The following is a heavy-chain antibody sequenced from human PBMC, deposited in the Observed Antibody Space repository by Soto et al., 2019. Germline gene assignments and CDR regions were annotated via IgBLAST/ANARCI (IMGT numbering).Heavy chain of an antibody. D-gene: IGHD3-9*01. CDR1: GFTVTSNY. CDR3: ATLTKYDILTGFYRC. CDR2: IYSDGST. Sequence: EVQLVESGGGLVQPGGSLRLSCAASGFTVTSNYMSWVRQAPGKGLEWVSVIYSDGSTYYADSVKGRFISSRDNSNNTLYFQMNSLRAEDTAVYYCATLTKYDILTGFYRCWGQGTLVTVSS. V-gene: IGHV3-66*01. J-gene: IGHJ4*02.